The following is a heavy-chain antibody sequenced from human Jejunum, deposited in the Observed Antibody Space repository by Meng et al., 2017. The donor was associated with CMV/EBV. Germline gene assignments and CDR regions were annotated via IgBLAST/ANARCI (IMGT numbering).Heavy chain of an antibody. CDR1: GYIFTIHF. V-gene: IGHV1-46*01. J-gene: IGHJ5*02. CDR2: INTSSGGA. CDR3: ARDSDIGLDYYDVDP. D-gene: IGHD3-16*01. Sequence: SGYIFTIHFMHWVRQAPGQGLEWLGIINTSSGGATYAQKFQGRLTMTTDTSTSTVYMELSGLTSEDTAVYYCARDSDIGLDYYDVDPWGQGTPVTVSS.